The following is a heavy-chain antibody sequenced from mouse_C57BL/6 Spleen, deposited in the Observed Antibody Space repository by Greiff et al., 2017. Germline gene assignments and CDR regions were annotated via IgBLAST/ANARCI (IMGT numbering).Heavy chain of an antibody. D-gene: IGHD1-1*01. J-gene: IGHJ3*01. Sequence: VQLQQSGAELVKPGASVTLSCKASGYTFTEYTIHWVKQRSGQGLEWIGWFYPGSGSIKYNEKFKDKATLTADKSSSTVYMELSRLTSEDSAVYFCAGQTYYYGSSLAWFAYWGQGTLVTVSA. CDR2: FYPGSGSI. CDR1: GYTFTEYT. CDR3: AGQTYYYGSSLAWFAY. V-gene: IGHV1-62-2*01.